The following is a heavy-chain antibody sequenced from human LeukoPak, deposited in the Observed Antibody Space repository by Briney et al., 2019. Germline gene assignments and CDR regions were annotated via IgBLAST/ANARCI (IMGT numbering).Heavy chain of an antibody. CDR1: GFTFSSYW. Sequence: GGSLRLSCAASGFTFSSYWMHWVRQPLGKGLVWVSRINPDGTTTNYADSVKGRFTISRDNAKNTLYLQMNSLTVEDTALYYCVRIAAVTTPDYWGQGTLVTVSS. D-gene: IGHD4-17*01. J-gene: IGHJ4*02. CDR3: VRIAAVTTPDY. CDR2: INPDGTTT. V-gene: IGHV3-74*01.